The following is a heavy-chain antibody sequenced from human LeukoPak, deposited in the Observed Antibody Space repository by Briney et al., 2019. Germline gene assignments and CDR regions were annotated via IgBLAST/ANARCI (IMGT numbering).Heavy chain of an antibody. CDR1: GFTFSSYG. V-gene: IGHV3-30*18. CDR2: ISYDGSNK. CDR3: AKVLDYYDSRVPLGY. J-gene: IGHJ4*02. D-gene: IGHD3-22*01. Sequence: GGSLRLSCAASGFTFSSYGMHWVRQAPGKGLEWVAVISYDGSNKYYVDSVKGRFTISRDNSKNTLDLQMNSLRAEDTAVYYCAKVLDYYDSRVPLGYWGQGTLVTVSS.